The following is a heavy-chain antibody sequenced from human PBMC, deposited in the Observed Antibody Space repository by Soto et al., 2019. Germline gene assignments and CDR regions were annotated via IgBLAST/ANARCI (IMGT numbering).Heavy chain of an antibody. D-gene: IGHD6-13*01. CDR1: GGTFSNYA. CDR2: FIPVFDST. Sequence: QVQLVQSGAEVKKPESSVTVSCKASGGTFSNYAINWVRQAPGQGLEWLGGFIPVFDSTSYAQKFLGRVTITADESTCTAYMELSRLRSEDTAVYYCARALYSSTWSYYYYGMDVWGQGTTVTVSS. V-gene: IGHV1-69*01. CDR3: ARALYSSTWSYYYYGMDV. J-gene: IGHJ6*02.